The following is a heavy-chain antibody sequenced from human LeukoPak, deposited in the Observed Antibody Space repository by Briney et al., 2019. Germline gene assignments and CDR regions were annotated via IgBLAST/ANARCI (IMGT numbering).Heavy chain of an antibody. CDR2: INHSGST. CDR1: GGSFSGYY. D-gene: IGHD2-2*01. Sequence: SETLSLTCAVYGGSFSGYYWSWIRQPPGKGLEWIGEINHSGSTNYNPSLKSQVTISVDTSKNQFSLKLSSVTAADTAVYYCARRILGYCSSTSCSIKGDFDIWGQGTMVTVSS. J-gene: IGHJ3*02. V-gene: IGHV4-34*01. CDR3: ARRILGYCSSTSCSIKGDFDI.